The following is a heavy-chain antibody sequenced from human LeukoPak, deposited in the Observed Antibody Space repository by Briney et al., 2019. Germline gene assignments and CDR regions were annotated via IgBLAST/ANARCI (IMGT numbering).Heavy chain of an antibody. J-gene: IGHJ3*02. D-gene: IGHD3-10*01. V-gene: IGHV4-61*02. CDR3: AREFWSYRSGNLQAFDI. Sequence: PSETLSLTCTVSGYSISSGYYWSWIRQPAGKGLEWIGRIYTSGSTKYNPSLKSRVTISVDTSKNQFSLKLRSVTAADTAVYYCAREFWSYRSGNLQAFDIWGQGTMFTVSS. CDR2: IYTSGST. CDR1: GYSISSGYY.